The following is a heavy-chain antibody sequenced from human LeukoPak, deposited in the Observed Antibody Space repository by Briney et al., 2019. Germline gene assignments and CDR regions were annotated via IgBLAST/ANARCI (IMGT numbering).Heavy chain of an antibody. D-gene: IGHD3-22*01. Sequence: PSETLSLTCTVSNGSISSNYWSWIRQPAGKRLEWIGRIYNTGSTNYNPSLKSRVTMSVDTSKNQFSLRLTSVTAADTAIYYCARVRDSSGYYLGAFDVWGQGTIVTVSS. V-gene: IGHV4-4*07. CDR1: NGSISSNY. J-gene: IGHJ3*01. CDR2: IYNTGST. CDR3: ARVRDSSGYYLGAFDV.